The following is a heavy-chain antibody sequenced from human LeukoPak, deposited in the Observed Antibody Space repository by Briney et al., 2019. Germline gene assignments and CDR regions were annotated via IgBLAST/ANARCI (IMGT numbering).Heavy chain of an antibody. Sequence: RPSETLSLTCAVYIESFSGHSWTWIRQFPGIGLEWIGEINHSGNTNYNPSLKSRVTISVDTSKNQFSLKMNSVTAADTAVYYCARRPRNSENYDGPSGLDYWGQGTLVTVSS. CDR2: INHSGNT. V-gene: IGHV4-34*01. CDR1: IESFSGHS. CDR3: ARRPRNSENYDGPSGLDY. D-gene: IGHD1-26*01. J-gene: IGHJ4*02.